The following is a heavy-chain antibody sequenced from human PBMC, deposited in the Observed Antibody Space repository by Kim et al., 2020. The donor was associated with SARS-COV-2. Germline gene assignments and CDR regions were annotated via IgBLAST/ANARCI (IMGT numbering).Heavy chain of an antibody. CDR1: GGSMSSYY. Sequence: SETLSLTCTVSGGSMSSYYWSWIRQPPGKRLEWIGYIYFTGMSNYSPSLKTRVSMSVDRSRNQFSLRLSSVTAADTAVYYCARLDYGSGRVLVDSWGQGTLVTVSS. V-gene: IGHV4-59*08. CDR3: ARLDYGSGRVLVDS. CDR2: IYFTGMS. D-gene: IGHD3-10*01. J-gene: IGHJ4*02.